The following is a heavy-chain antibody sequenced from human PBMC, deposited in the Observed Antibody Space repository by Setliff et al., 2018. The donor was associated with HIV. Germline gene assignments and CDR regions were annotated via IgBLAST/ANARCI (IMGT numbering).Heavy chain of an antibody. CDR1: DSGTYY. Sequence: SETLSLTCTVSDSGTYYWSWIRQPAGKGLEWIGRVSSRGDTNYNPSLKSRVTMSVDTSKNQCSLKLSSVTAADTAVYYRASLYSGYAWSPPWAPTRYFFYWGQGTLVTVSS. CDR2: VSSRGDT. D-gene: IGHD5-12*01. J-gene: IGHJ4*02. V-gene: IGHV4-4*07. CDR3: ASLYSGYAWSPPWAPTRYFFY.